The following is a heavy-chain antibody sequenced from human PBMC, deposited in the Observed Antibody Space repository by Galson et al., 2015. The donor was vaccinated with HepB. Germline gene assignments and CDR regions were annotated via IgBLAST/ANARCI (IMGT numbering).Heavy chain of an antibody. J-gene: IGHJ4*02. D-gene: IGHD4-17*01. CDR1: GYTFTSYY. V-gene: IGHV1-46*01. CDR3: ARTTAPLYYFDY. CDR2: INPSGGST. Sequence: SVKVSCRASGYTFTSYYMHWVRQAPGQGLEWMGIINPSGGSTSYAQKFQGRVTMTRDTSTSTVYMELSSLRSEDTAVYYCARTTAPLYYFDYWGQGTLVTVSS.